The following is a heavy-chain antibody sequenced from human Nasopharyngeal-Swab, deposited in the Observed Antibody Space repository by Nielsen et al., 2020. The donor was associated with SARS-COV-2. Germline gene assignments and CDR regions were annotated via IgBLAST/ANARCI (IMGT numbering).Heavy chain of an antibody. J-gene: IGHJ5*02. V-gene: IGHV3-30*18. CDR2: ISYDGSNK. CDR3: AKDSQAWLVKSSFWFDP. CDR1: GFTFSSYG. Sequence: GESLKISCAASGFTFSSYGMHWVRQAPGKGLEWVAVISYDGSNKYYADSVKGRFTISRDNSKNTLYLQMNSLRAEDTAVYYCAKDSQAWLVKSSFWFDPWGQEPWSPSPQ. D-gene: IGHD6-19*01.